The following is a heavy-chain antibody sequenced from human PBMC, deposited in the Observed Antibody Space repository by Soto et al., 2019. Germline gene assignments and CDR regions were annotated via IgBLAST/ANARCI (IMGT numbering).Heavy chain of an antibody. D-gene: IGHD3-16*01. CDR1: GFTFSSYA. V-gene: IGHV3-30-3*01. CDR2: ISYDGSNK. Sequence: AGGSLRLSCAASGFTFSSYAMHWVSQAPGKGLEWVAVISYDGSNKYYADSVKGRLTISRDNSKNTLYLQMNSLRAEDTAVYYCARLAGDDAFDIWGQGTMVTVSS. CDR3: ARLAGDDAFDI. J-gene: IGHJ3*02.